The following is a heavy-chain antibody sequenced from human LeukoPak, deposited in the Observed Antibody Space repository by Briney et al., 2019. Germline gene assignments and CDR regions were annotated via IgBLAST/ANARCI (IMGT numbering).Heavy chain of an antibody. CDR3: ARGDIVVVPAAISLDY. Sequence: GGSLRLSCAASGFTVGSNYMSWVRQAPGKGLEWVSVIYSGGSTYYADSVKGRFTISRDNSKNTLYLQMNSLRAEDTAVYYCARGDIVVVPAAISLDYWGQGTLVTVSS. CDR1: GFTVGSNY. CDR2: IYSGGST. D-gene: IGHD2-2*02. J-gene: IGHJ4*02. V-gene: IGHV3-53*01.